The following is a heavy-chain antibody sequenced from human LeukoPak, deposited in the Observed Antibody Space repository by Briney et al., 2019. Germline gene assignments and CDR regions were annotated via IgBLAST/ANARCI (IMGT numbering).Heavy chain of an antibody. D-gene: IGHD3-22*01. V-gene: IGHV4-34*01. CDR2: INHSGST. CDR3: ARAKAYYYDSSGYFDY. J-gene: IGHJ4*02. CDR1: GGSFSGYY. Sequence: SETLSLTCAVYGGSFSGYYWSWIRQPPGKGLEWIGEINHSGSTNYNPSLKSRVTISVDTSKNQFSLKPSSVTAADTAVYYCARAKAYYYDSSGYFDYWGQGTLVTVSS.